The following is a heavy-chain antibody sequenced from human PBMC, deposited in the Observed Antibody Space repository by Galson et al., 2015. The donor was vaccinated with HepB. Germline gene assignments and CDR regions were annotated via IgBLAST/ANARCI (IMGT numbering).Heavy chain of an antibody. CDR2: ISSNGGST. CDR3: VKSPGHVSGYHLIGAFDI. J-gene: IGHJ3*02. D-gene: IGHD3-22*01. V-gene: IGHV3-64D*06. CDR1: GFTFSSYA. Sequence: SLRLSCAASGFTFSSYAMHWVRQAPGKGLEYVSAISSNGGSTYYADSVKGRFTISRDNSKNTLYLQMSSLRAEDTAVYYCVKSPGHVSGYHLIGAFDIWGQGTMVTVSS.